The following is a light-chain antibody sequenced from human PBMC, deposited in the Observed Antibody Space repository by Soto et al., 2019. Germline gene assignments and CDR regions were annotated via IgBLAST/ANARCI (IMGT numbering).Light chain of an antibody. Sequence: QSVLTQSPSASRTPGQRVTISCSGSTSNIGTYAVNWYQQLPGTAPTLLIFRNHQRPSGVPDRFSGSKSGTSASLAISGPQSEDEADYYCAAWDDSLRAVVFGGGTKLTVL. CDR3: AAWDDSLRAVV. V-gene: IGLV1-44*01. CDR2: RNH. J-gene: IGLJ2*01. CDR1: TSNIGTYA.